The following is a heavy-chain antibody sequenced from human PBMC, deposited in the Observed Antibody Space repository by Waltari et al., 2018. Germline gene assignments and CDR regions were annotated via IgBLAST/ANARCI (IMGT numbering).Heavy chain of an antibody. V-gene: IGHV4-34*01. D-gene: IGHD3-22*01. J-gene: IGHJ4*02. CDR1: GGSFSGYY. Sequence: QVQLQQWGAGLLKPSETLSLTCAVYGGSFSGYYWSWTRQPPGKGLEWIGEINHSGSTNYNPSLKSRVTISVDTSKNQFSLKLSSVTAADTAVYYCARGRGYYYFFDYWGQGTLVTVSS. CDR3: ARGRGYYYFFDY. CDR2: INHSGST.